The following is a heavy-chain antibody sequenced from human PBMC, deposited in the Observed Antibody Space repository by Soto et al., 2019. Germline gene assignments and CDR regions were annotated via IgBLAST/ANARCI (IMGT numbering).Heavy chain of an antibody. J-gene: IGHJ1*01. V-gene: IGHV3-21*01. CDR3: ARELVG. CDR1: EFPFSNYS. CDR2: ISSSSSYI. Sequence: GEFKSLSSTASEFPFSNYSMNWVRQAPGKGLEWVSSISSSSSYIYYADSVKGRFTISRDNAKNSLYLQMNSLRAEDTAVYYCARELVGWGQGTLVTVSS.